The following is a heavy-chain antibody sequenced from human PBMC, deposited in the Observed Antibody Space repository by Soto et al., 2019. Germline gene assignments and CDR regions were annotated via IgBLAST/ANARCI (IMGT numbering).Heavy chain of an antibody. CDR1: GFNFSSYV. CDR3: AKDRVVAASYYYGMDV. D-gene: IGHD2-15*01. V-gene: IGHV3-30*18. CDR2: ISYDGSNK. J-gene: IGHJ6*02. Sequence: GGSLRLSCAASGFNFSSYVMHWGRQAPGKGLEWVAVISYDGSNKYYADSVKGRFTISRDNSKNTLYLQMNSLRAEDTAVYYCAKDRVVAASYYYGMDVWGQGT.